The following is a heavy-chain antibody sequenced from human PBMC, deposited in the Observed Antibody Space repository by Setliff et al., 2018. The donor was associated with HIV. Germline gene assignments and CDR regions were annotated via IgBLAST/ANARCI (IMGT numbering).Heavy chain of an antibody. J-gene: IGHJ4*02. CDR3: AGGRPFTYYDYVWGSYRGGFDY. CDR1: GGSITSNDHF. CDR2: VYYSGST. V-gene: IGHV4-39*07. D-gene: IGHD3-16*02. Sequence: SETLSLTCTVSGGSITSNDHFWAWVRQSPGKGLEWIGSVYYSGSTFQNPSLKSRVTISVDKSKNQFSLKLTSVTAADTAVYYCAGGRPFTYYDYVWGSYRGGFDYWGQGTLVTVSS.